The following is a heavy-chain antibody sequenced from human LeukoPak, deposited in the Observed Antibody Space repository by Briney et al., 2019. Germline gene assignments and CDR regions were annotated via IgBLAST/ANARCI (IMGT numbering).Heavy chain of an antibody. Sequence: SETLSLTCAVYGGSFNVYYWSWIRQPPGKGLEWIGEINHSGSTNYSPSLKSRVTISVDTSKNQFSLKLSSVTAADTAVYYCARDKQPGDYWGQGTLVTVSS. CDR2: INHSGST. CDR1: GGSFNVYY. CDR3: ARDKQPGDY. V-gene: IGHV4-34*01. J-gene: IGHJ4*02. D-gene: IGHD5-18*01.